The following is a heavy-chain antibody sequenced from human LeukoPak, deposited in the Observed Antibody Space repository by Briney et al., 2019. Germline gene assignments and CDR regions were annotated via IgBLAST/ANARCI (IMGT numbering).Heavy chain of an antibody. CDR3: AKKGQADDGGKPD. Sequence: PGGSLRLSCAASGFTFSSYAMSWVRQAPGKGLEWVSGISGSGSNTYYADSVKGRFTISRDNSKNTLYLQMNNLRVDDTAVYYCAKKGQADDGGKPDWGQGTLVTVSS. J-gene: IGHJ4*02. V-gene: IGHV3-23*01. CDR2: ISGSGSNT. CDR1: GFTFSSYA.